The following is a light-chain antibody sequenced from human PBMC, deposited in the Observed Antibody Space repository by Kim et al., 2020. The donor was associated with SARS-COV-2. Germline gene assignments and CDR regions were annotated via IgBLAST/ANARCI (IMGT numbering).Light chain of an antibody. CDR3: QQYNNYPLA. CDR2: KAS. J-gene: IGKJ4*01. Sequence: DTQMTQSPSTLSASVGDRVTITCRASQSINTWLAWYQHKPGKAPNLLIYKASTLQSGVPSRFRGSGSGTEFTLTISSLQPDDFATYYCQQYNNYPLAFGGGTKVDIK. CDR1: QSINTW. V-gene: IGKV1-5*03.